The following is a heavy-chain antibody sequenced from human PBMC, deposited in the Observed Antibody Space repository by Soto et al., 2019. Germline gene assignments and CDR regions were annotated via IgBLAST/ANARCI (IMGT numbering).Heavy chain of an antibody. CDR2: IDPSDSYT. CDR1: GYSFTSYW. CDR3: ARGDCTNGVCYRGYCYYGMDV. D-gene: IGHD2-8*01. V-gene: IGHV5-10-1*01. Sequence: PGESLKISCKGSGYSFTSYWISWVRQMPGKGLEWMGRIDPSDSYTNYSPSFQGHVTISADKSISTAYLQWSSLKASDTAMYYCARGDCTNGVCYRGYCYYGMDVWGQGTTVTVSS. J-gene: IGHJ6*02.